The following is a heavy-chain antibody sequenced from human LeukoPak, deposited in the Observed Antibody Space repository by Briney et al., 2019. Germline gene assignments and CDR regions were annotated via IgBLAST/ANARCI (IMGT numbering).Heavy chain of an antibody. CDR2: MNPNSGNT. Sequence: ASVKVSCKASGYTFTSYDINWVRQATGHGLGWMGWMNPNSGNTGYAQKFQGRVTMTRNTSISTAYMGLSSLRSEDTAVYYCARVAKRSLDYYGSGTDAFDIWGQGTMVTVSS. CDR1: GYTFTSYD. J-gene: IGHJ3*02. V-gene: IGHV1-8*01. D-gene: IGHD3-10*01. CDR3: ARVAKRSLDYYGSGTDAFDI.